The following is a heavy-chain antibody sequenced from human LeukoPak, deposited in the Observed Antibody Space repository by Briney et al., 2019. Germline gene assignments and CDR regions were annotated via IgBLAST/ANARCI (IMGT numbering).Heavy chain of an antibody. CDR1: GFTFSSYW. V-gene: IGHV3-7*01. CDR2: IKQDGSEK. D-gene: IGHD3-9*01. J-gene: IGHJ4*02. CDR3: ARLRYFDWWGVDY. Sequence: QSGGSLRLSCAASGFTFSSYWMSWVRQAPGKGLEWVANIKQDGSEKYYVDSVKGRFTISRDNAKNSLYLQMNSLRVEDTAVYYCARLRYFDWWGVDYWGQGTLVTVSS.